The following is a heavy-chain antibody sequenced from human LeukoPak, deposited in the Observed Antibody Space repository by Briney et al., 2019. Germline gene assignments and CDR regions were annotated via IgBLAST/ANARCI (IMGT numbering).Heavy chain of an antibody. V-gene: IGHV1-2*02. Sequence: ASVKVSCKTSGXTFXXXXLHWXXXXXXXGXEWVGWIHPNTGDTHXXQKFKGRLTMTRDTSISTVYMELTRLRSDDTAVYYCARDMGRYSGYDYDYWGQGTLVTASS. CDR1: GXTFXXXX. D-gene: IGHD5-12*01. CDR3: ARDMGRYSGYDYDY. CDR2: IHPNTGDT. J-gene: IGHJ4*02.